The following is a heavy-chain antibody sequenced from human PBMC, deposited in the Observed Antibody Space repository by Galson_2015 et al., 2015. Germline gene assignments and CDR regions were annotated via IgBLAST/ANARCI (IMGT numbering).Heavy chain of an antibody. CDR1: GFTFSSYW. D-gene: IGHD6-13*01. CDR3: ARAGIAAVYNWFDP. J-gene: IGHJ5*02. Sequence: SLRLSCAASGFTFSSYWMSWVRQAPGKGLEWVANIKQDGSEKYYVDSVKGRFTISRDNAKNSLYLQMNSLRAEDTAVYYCARAGIAAVYNWFDPWGQGTLVTVSS. CDR2: IKQDGSEK. V-gene: IGHV3-7*01.